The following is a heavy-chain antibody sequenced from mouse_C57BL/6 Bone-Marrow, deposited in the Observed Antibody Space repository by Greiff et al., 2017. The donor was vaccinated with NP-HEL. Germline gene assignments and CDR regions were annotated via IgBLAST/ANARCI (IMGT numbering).Heavy chain of an antibody. Sequence: VQLKQSGPELVKPGASVKIPCKASGYTFTDYNMDWVKQSHGKSLEWIGDINPNNGGTIYNQKFKGKATLTVDKSSSTAYMELRILTSEDTAVYYCARDYGSSPYYAMDYWGQGTSVTVSS. J-gene: IGHJ4*01. CDR3: ARDYGSSPYYAMDY. CDR2: INPNNGGT. V-gene: IGHV1-18*01. CDR1: GYTFTDYN. D-gene: IGHD1-1*01.